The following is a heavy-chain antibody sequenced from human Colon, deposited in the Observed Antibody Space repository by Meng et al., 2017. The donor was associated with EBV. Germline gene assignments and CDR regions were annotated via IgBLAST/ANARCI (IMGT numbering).Heavy chain of an antibody. V-gene: IGHV4-31*03. CDR1: GGSVSSGGYY. CDR3: ARVSSGWDYFDY. D-gene: IGHD6-19*01. J-gene: IGHJ4*02. CDR2: IYYSGST. Sequence: QVQLQESGPGLVKPSQPLSLTCTVSGGSVSSGGYYWTWIRQDQGKGLEWFGHIYYSGSTFYNPSLKRRVIISIDTSKNQFSLNLRSVTAADTAVYYCARVSSGWDYFDYWGQGTLVTVSS.